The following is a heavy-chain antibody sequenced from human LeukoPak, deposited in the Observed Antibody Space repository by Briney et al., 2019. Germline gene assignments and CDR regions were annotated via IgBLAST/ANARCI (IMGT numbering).Heavy chain of an antibody. CDR2: INHSGST. CDR3: ARGGDIVVVVAATGAFDI. J-gene: IGHJ3*02. V-gene: IGHV4-34*01. Sequence: SETLSLTCAVYGGSFSGYYWSWIRQPPGKGPEWIGEINHSGSTNHNPSLKSRVTISVDTSKNQFSLKLSSVTAADTAVYYCARGGDIVVVVAATGAFDIWGQGTMVTVSS. CDR1: GGSFSGYY. D-gene: IGHD2-15*01.